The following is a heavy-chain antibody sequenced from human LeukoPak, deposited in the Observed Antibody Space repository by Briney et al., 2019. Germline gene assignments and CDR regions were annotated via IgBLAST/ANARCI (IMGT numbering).Heavy chain of an antibody. D-gene: IGHD6-13*01. Sequence: SETLSLTCTVSGGSISSYYWSWIRQPPGKGLEWIGYIYYSGSTNYNPSLKSRVTISVDKSKNQFSLKLSSVTAADTAVYYCARDDSSSWYSYYYYGMDVWGQGTTVTVSS. CDR2: IYYSGST. J-gene: IGHJ6*02. V-gene: IGHV4-59*12. CDR3: ARDDSSSWYSYYYYGMDV. CDR1: GGSISSYY.